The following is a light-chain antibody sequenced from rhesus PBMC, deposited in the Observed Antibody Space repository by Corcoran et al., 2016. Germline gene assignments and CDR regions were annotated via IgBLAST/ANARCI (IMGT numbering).Light chain of an antibody. Sequence: QAALTQPRSVSGSPGQSVTVSCTGTSNDIGLHDYVSWYQKHPGTAPKLLIYEVSERPSGVSDRFSGSKSGNTAFLTISGLQAEDEAEYDCCSYVDSYSYIFGTGTRLPVL. CDR3: CSYVDSYSYI. CDR1: SNDIGLHDY. V-gene: IGLV2-32*01. J-gene: IGLJ1*01. CDR2: EVS.